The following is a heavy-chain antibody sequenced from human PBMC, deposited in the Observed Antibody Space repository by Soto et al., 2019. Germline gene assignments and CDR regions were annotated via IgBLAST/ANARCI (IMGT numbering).Heavy chain of an antibody. CDR3: ARDGHFDFWRDPGFDP. CDR1: GGTFSSYT. Sequence: QVQLVQSGAEVKKPGSSVKVSCKASGGTFSSYTVNWVRQAPGQGLEWTGGLIPMFATAGYAQKFQGRLTITADESTNTAFMELSSLRFEDTAIYYCARDGHFDFWRDPGFDPWGQGTLVTVSS. J-gene: IGHJ5*02. CDR2: LIPMFATA. V-gene: IGHV1-69*01. D-gene: IGHD3-3*01.